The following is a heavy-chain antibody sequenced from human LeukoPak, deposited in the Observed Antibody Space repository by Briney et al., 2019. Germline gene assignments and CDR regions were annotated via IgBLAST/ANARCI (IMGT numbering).Heavy chain of an antibody. CDR2: IYYSGST. CDR1: GGSIRSSSYY. D-gene: IGHD3-10*01. J-gene: IGHJ4*02. V-gene: IGHV4-39*01. Sequence: SETLSLTCTVSGGSIRSSSYYWGWIRQPPGKGLEWIRSIYYSGSTYYNPSLKSRVTISVDTSKNQFSLKLSSLTAADTAVYYCVRQAPDYYGSGSYRSGYFDYWGQGTLVSVSS. CDR3: VRQAPDYYGSGSYRSGYFDY.